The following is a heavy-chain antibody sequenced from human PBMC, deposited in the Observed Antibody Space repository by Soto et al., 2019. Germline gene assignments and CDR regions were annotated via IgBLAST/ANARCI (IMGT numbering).Heavy chain of an antibody. Sequence: PSETLSLTCTVSGGSISSGGYYWSWIRQHPGKGLEWIGDIYYRESTYYNPSLKSRVTISVDTSKNQFSLKLSSVTAADTAVYYCARHGESSDHSYSIDHWGQGTLVTVSS. V-gene: IGHV4-39*01. J-gene: IGHJ4*02. D-gene: IGHD3-22*01. CDR3: ARHGESSDHSYSIDH. CDR1: GGSISSGGYY. CDR2: IYYREST.